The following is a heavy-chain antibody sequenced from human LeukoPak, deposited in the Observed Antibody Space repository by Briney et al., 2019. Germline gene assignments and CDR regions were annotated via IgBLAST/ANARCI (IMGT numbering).Heavy chain of an antibody. J-gene: IGHJ4*02. CDR1: GYTFTGYS. Sequence: ASVKVSCKASGYTFTGYSTHWVRQAPGQGLEWMGWINPNSGATNYAQKFQGRVTMTRDTSISTAYMELSRLRSDDTAVYYCATSGSYRIIDYWGQGTLVTVSS. CDR2: INPNSGAT. CDR3: ATSGSYRIIDY. D-gene: IGHD1-26*01. V-gene: IGHV1-2*02.